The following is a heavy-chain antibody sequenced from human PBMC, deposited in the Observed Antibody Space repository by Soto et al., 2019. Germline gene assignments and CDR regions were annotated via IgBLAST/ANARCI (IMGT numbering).Heavy chain of an antibody. V-gene: IGHV3-73*01. CDR3: ASVRLFGVVFDY. Sequence: LRLSCVASGFNISGSTVHWVRQASGKGLEWIGRIRSKPNKFATTYGASMQGRLSFSRDDSKNTAYLQMNSLKTEDTAVYYCASVRLFGVVFDYWGRGTLVTVSS. CDR2: IRSKPNKFAT. D-gene: IGHD3-3*01. J-gene: IGHJ4*02. CDR1: GFNISGST.